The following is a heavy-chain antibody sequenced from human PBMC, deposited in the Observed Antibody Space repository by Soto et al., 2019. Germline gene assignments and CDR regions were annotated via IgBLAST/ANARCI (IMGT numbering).Heavy chain of an antibody. Sequence: QVQLVESGGGVVQPGTSLRLSCAPSGFTFSSYGMHWVRQAPGKGLEWVAVIWYDGSKQYYADSVKGRFTISRDNSKNTLYLQMNSLRAEDTAGYYCARDPGVTYYYFDYWGQGTLVTVSS. D-gene: IGHD3-3*01. V-gene: IGHV3-33*01. CDR2: IWYDGSKQ. CDR3: ARDPGVTYYYFDY. J-gene: IGHJ4*02. CDR1: GFTFSSYG.